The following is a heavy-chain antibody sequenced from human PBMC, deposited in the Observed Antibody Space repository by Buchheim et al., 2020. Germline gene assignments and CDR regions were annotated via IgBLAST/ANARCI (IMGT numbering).Heavy chain of an antibody. Sequence: QVQLVQSGAEVKKPGASVKVSCKASGYTFTSYDINWVRQATGQGLEWMGWMNPNSGNTGYAQKFQGRVTMTRNTSISTAYMELSSLRSEDTAVYYCARMTDFWSGYSLGWWYNWFDPWGQGTL. CDR1: GYTFTSYD. J-gene: IGHJ5*02. V-gene: IGHV1-8*01. D-gene: IGHD3-3*01. CDR2: MNPNSGNT. CDR3: ARMTDFWSGYSLGWWYNWFDP.